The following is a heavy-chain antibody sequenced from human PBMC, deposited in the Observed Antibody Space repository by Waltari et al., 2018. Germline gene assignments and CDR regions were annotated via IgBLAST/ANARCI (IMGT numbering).Heavy chain of an antibody. Sequence: EVQLVQSGGGLVQPGGSLRLSCVASGFKFSAYWMHWVRQVPGKGLEWVSRISSDGGATKYVDFGKGQFNISRDNAKRTLYLQMNNFRGEDTGLYSCARSVSPTHGGGYYGGWFDPSGQRSLVTVSS. CDR3: ARSVSPTHGGGYYGGWFDP. V-gene: IGHV3-74*03. CDR2: ISSDGGAT. D-gene: IGHD3-3*01. J-gene: IGHJ5*02. CDR1: GFKFSAYW.